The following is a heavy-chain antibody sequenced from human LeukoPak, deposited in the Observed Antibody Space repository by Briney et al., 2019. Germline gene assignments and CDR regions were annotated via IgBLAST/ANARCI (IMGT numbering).Heavy chain of an antibody. CDR1: GFTFSSYE. CDR3: AREGEGYPSGYFDY. Sequence: GGSLRLSCAASGFTFSSYEMNWVRQAPGKGLEWVSYISSSGSTTYYADSVKGRFTISRDNAKNSLYLQMNSLRAEDTAVYYCAREGEGYPSGYFDYWGQGTLVTVSS. D-gene: IGHD5-12*01. V-gene: IGHV3-48*03. CDR2: ISSSGSTT. J-gene: IGHJ4*02.